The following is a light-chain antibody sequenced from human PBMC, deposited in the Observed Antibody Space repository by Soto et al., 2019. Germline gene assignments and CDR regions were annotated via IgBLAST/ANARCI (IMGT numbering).Light chain of an antibody. Sequence: AIQMTQSPSSLSASAGERVTITCRASQGIRNDLGWYQQKPGKAPKLLIYAASSLQSGVPSRFSGSGSGTDFTLTISSLQSEDFATYSCRQDYNYPHTFGQGTKLEIK. V-gene: IGKV1-6*01. CDR1: QGIRND. CDR3: RQDYNYPHT. CDR2: AAS. J-gene: IGKJ2*01.